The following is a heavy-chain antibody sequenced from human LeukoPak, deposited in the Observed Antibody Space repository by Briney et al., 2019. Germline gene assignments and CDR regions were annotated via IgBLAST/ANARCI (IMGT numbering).Heavy chain of an antibody. CDR3: ARHSSRAIPFGY. CDR2: IYTTGSANYNGST. CDR1: GGSISSYY. V-gene: IGHV4-4*09. J-gene: IGHJ4*02. Sequence: SETLSLTCTVSGGSISSYYWNWIRQPPGKGLKWIGYIYTTGSANYNGSTNYNPSLKSRVTISVDTSKNQFSLKLSSVTAADTAVYYCARHSSRAIPFGYWGQGTLITVSS. D-gene: IGHD2-21*01.